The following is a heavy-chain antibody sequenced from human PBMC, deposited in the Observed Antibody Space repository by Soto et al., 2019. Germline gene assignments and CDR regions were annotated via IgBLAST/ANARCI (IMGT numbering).Heavy chain of an antibody. D-gene: IGHD3-22*01. CDR2: IYYSGST. CDR1: GGSISSGGYY. V-gene: IGHV4-31*03. J-gene: IGHJ6*02. Sequence: SETLSLTCTVSGGSISSGGYYWSWIRQHPGKGLEWIGYIYYSGSTYYNPSLKSRVTISVDTSKNQFSLKLSSVTAADTAVYYCVRDPRYDTTGYYSPYFYFYGMDVWGQGTTVTVS. CDR3: VRDPRYDTTGYYSPYFYFYGMDV.